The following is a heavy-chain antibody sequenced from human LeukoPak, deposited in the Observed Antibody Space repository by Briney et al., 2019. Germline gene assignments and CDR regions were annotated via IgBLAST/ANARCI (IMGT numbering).Heavy chain of an antibody. CDR3: AKDVTAEAPPSWFDY. Sequence: GGSLRLSCAASGFTFSSYVMTWVRQAPGKGLEWVSGISGRGGSSSHADSVKGRFTISRDNSKNTLYLQMTSLRAEDTAVYYCAKDVTAEAPPSWFDYWGQGTPVTVSS. CDR2: ISGRGGSS. CDR1: GFTFSSYV. D-gene: IGHD2-21*02. V-gene: IGHV3-23*01. J-gene: IGHJ4*02.